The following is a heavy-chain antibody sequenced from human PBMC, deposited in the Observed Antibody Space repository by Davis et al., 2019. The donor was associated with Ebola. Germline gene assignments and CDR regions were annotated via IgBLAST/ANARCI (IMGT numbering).Heavy chain of an antibody. V-gene: IGHV3-74*01. D-gene: IGHD2-21*01. Sequence: PGGSLRLSCAASGFTFSSYWMHWVRQAPGKGLVWVSHINSDGSTTNYADSVKGRFTISRDNAKTTLYRQMNSLRAEDTAVYYCAREAASCGGDCLDYWGQGTLVTVSS. CDR2: INSDGSTT. CDR1: GFTFSSYW. J-gene: IGHJ4*02. CDR3: AREAASCGGDCLDY.